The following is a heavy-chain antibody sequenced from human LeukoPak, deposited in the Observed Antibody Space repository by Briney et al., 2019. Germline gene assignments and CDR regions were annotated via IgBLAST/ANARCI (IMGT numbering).Heavy chain of an antibody. CDR3: AGGKWLRSSFDY. CDR2: INHSGSA. J-gene: IGHJ4*02. Sequence: SETLSLTCAVYGGSFSGYCWNWIRQPPGKGLEWIGEINHSGSANYNPSPKSRVTISVDASKNQFSMKLSSVTAADTAVYYCAGGKWLRSSFDYWGQGTLVTVSS. V-gene: IGHV4-34*01. CDR1: GGSFSGYC. D-gene: IGHD5-12*01.